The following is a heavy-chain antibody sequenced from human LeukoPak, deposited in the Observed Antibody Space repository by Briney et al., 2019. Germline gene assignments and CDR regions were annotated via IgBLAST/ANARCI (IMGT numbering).Heavy chain of an antibody. CDR2: IYSGGST. D-gene: IGHD5-18*01. V-gene: IGHV3-66*01. CDR3: AKVPNRRGYSYGYGYYFDY. J-gene: IGHJ4*02. CDR1: GFTVSSNY. Sequence: GGSLRLSCAASGFTVSSNYMSWVRQAPGKGLVWVSVIYSGGSTYYADSVKGRFTISRDNSKNTLYLQMNSLRAEDTAVYYCAKVPNRRGYSYGYGYYFDYWGQGTLVTVSS.